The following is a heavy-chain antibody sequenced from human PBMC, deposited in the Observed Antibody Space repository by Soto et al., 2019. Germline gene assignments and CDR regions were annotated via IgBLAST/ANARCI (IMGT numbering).Heavy chain of an antibody. V-gene: IGHV3-30-3*01. CDR1: GFTFSSYA. CDR2: ISYDGSNK. CDR3: ARVGLGYEAFDI. Sequence: PGGSLRLSCAASGFTFSSYATHWVRQAPGKGLEWVAVISYDGSNKYYADSVKGRFTISRDNSKNTLYLQMNSLRAEDTAVYYCARVGLGYEAFDIWGQGTMVTVSS. D-gene: IGHD5-12*01. J-gene: IGHJ3*02.